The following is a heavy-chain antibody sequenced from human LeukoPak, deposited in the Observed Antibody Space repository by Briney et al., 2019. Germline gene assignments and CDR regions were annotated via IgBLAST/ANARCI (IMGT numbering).Heavy chain of an antibody. V-gene: IGHV3-30*02. Sequence: GGSLRLSCAASGFTFSSYGMHWVRQAPGKVLEWVAFIRYDGSNKFYADSVKGQFTISRDNSKNTLYLQMNSLRAEDTALYYCAKDWDDYYGSGSYFDYWGQGTLVTVSS. CDR2: IRYDGSNK. D-gene: IGHD3-10*01. CDR1: GFTFSSYG. CDR3: AKDWDDYYGSGSYFDY. J-gene: IGHJ4*02.